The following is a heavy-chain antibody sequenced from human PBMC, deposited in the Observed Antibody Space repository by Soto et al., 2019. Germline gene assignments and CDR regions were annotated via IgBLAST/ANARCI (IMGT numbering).Heavy chain of an antibody. CDR1: GYAFTGYY. D-gene: IGHD2-2*01. Sequence: SVKVSCKDSGYAFTGYYMHWARQATGQGLEWMGWINPNSGGTNYAQKFQGWVTMTRDTSISAAYMELSRLRSDDTAVYYCARAPSNSVVPAANPFDYWGQGTLVTVSS. J-gene: IGHJ4*02. CDR2: INPNSGGT. CDR3: ARAPSNSVVPAANPFDY. V-gene: IGHV1-2*04.